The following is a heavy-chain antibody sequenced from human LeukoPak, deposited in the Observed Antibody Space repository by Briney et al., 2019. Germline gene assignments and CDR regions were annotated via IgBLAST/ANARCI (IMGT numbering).Heavy chain of an antibody. J-gene: IGHJ6*02. CDR2: IIPIFGTA. CDR1: GGTFSSYA. CDR3: ARGDQYYDILTGTYGMDV. Sequence: ASVKVSCKASGGTFSSYAISWVRQAPGQGLEWMGGIIPIFGTANYAQKFQGRVTITADESTSTAYMELSSLRSEDTAVYYCARGDQYYDILTGTYGMDVWGQGTTVTVSS. V-gene: IGHV1-69*01. D-gene: IGHD3-9*01.